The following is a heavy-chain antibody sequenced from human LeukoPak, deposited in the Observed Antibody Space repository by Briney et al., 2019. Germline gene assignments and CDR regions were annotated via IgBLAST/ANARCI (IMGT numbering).Heavy chain of an antibody. CDR2: ISYDGSNK. Sequence: GGSLRLSCAASGFTFSSYAMHWVRQAPGKGLEWVAVISYDGSNKYYADSVKGRFTISRDNSKNTLYLQMNSLRAEDTAVYYCARDPNGDYAFDIWGQGTMVTVSS. CDR3: ARDPNGDYAFDI. J-gene: IGHJ3*02. CDR1: GFTFSSYA. V-gene: IGHV3-30-3*01. D-gene: IGHD4-17*01.